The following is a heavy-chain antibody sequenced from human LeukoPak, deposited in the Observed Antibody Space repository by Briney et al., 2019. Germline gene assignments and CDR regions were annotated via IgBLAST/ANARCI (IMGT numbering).Heavy chain of an antibody. J-gene: IGHJ4*02. CDR3: ARDGVTYCSGGSCYYFDY. Sequence: GGSLRLSCAASGFTFSSYGMPWVRQAPGKGLEWVAVIWYDGSNKYYADSVKGRFTISRDNSKNTLYLQMNSLRAEDTAVYYCARDGVTYCSGGSCYYFDYWGQGTLVTVSS. CDR2: IWYDGSNK. D-gene: IGHD2-15*01. CDR1: GFTFSSYG. V-gene: IGHV3-33*01.